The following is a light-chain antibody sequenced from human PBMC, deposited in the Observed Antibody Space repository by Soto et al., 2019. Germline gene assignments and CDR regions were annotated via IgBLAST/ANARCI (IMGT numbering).Light chain of an antibody. CDR1: SSDVGSYNS. Sequence: QSALTQPPSASGSPGQSVTISCTGTSSDVGSYNSVSWYQQHPGKAPKLMIYEVNKRPSGVPDRFSGSKSGNTASLTVSGLQAEDEADYYCSSYAGSSNLVFGGGTKLTVL. CDR3: SSYAGSSNLV. CDR2: EVN. J-gene: IGLJ2*01. V-gene: IGLV2-8*01.